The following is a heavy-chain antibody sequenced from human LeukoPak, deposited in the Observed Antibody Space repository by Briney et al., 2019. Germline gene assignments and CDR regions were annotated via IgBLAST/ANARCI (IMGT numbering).Heavy chain of an antibody. J-gene: IGHJ3*02. CDR3: AENYYDSSGYGAFDI. D-gene: IGHD3-22*01. Sequence: ASVTVSCKVSGYTLTELSMHWVRQAPGKGLEWMGGFDPEDGETIYAQKFQGRVTMTEDTSTDTAYMELSSLRSEDTAVYYYAENYYDSSGYGAFDIWGQGTMVTVSS. CDR1: GYTLTELS. V-gene: IGHV1-24*01. CDR2: FDPEDGET.